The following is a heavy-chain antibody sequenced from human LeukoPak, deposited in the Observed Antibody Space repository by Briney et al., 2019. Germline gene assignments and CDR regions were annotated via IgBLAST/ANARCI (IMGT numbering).Heavy chain of an antibody. CDR3: ARGWSGYPSYYYYYYMDV. J-gene: IGHJ6*03. V-gene: IGHV1-69*02. Sequence: SVKVSCKASGYTFTSYTISWVRQAPGQGLEWMGRIIPILGIANYAQKFQGRVTITADKSTSTAYMELSSLRSEDTAVYYCARGWSGYPSYYYYYYMDVWGKGTTVTVSS. CDR2: IIPILGIA. CDR1: GYTFTSYT. D-gene: IGHD3-3*01.